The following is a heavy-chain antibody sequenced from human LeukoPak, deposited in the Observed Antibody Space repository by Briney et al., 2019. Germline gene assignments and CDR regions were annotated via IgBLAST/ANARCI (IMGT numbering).Heavy chain of an antibody. V-gene: IGHV3-23*01. J-gene: IGHJ6*02. CDR3: AREGPLGYYDFWSGETPYYYGMDV. CDR1: GFTFSSYT. CDR2: ITTGDGNT. D-gene: IGHD3-3*01. Sequence: PGGSLRLSCTASGFTFSSYTMTWVRQAPGKGLKWVSTITTGDGNTYYADSVKGRFTISRDNSKNTLYLQMNSLRAEDTAVYYCAREGPLGYYDFWSGETPYYYGMDVWGQGTTVTVSS.